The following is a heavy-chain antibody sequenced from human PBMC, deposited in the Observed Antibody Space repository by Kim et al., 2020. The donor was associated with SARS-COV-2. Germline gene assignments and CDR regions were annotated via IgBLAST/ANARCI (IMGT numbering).Heavy chain of an antibody. V-gene: IGHV1-69*04. Sequence: RKFQGRVTITADKSTSTAYMELSSLRSEDTAVYYCARGSDIVVVRNWFDPWGQGTLVTVSS. CDR3: ARGSDIVVVRNWFDP. J-gene: IGHJ5*02. D-gene: IGHD2-2*01.